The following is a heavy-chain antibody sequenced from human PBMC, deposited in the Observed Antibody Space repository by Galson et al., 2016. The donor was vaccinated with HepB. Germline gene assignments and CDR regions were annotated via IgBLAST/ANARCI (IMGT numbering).Heavy chain of an antibody. Sequence: QSGAEVKKPGESLKISCKGFGYSFSNYWIAWVRQMPGKGLEWMGVIDPNDSDTRYSPSFQGQVTISADKSISTAYLQWSSLKASDTAMYYCARLEDRNYYDSSGYPYWGQGSPVTVSS. CDR1: GYSFSNYW. CDR2: IDPNDSDT. D-gene: IGHD3-22*01. J-gene: IGHJ4*02. V-gene: IGHV5-51*01. CDR3: ARLEDRNYYDSSGYPY.